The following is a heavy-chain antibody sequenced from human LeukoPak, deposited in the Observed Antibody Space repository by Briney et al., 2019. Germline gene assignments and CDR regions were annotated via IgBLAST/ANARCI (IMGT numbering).Heavy chain of an antibody. Sequence: GGSLRLSCAASGFTFSDYYMSWIRQAPGKGLEWVSYISSSGSTIYYADSVKGRFTISRDNAKNSLYLQMNSLGAEDTAVYYCARVGAPGYAYYFDYWGQGTLVTVSS. J-gene: IGHJ4*02. CDR2: ISSSGSTI. CDR1: GFTFSDYY. CDR3: ARVGAPGYAYYFDY. V-gene: IGHV3-11*01. D-gene: IGHD5-12*01.